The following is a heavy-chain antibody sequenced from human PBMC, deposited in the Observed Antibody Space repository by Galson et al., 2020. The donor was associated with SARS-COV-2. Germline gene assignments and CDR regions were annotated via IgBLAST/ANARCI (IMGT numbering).Heavy chain of an antibody. CDR2: IYYSGST. CDR3: AGAYGGKRFYWYFDL. CDR1: GGSISSGGYY. V-gene: IGHV4-31*03. J-gene: IGHJ2*01. Sequence: SETLSLTCTVSGGSISSGGYYWSWIRQHPGKGLEWIGYIYYSGSTYYNPSLKSRVTISVDTSKNQFSLKLSSVTAADTAVYYCAGAYGGKRFYWYFDLWGRGTLVTVSS. D-gene: IGHD2-15*01.